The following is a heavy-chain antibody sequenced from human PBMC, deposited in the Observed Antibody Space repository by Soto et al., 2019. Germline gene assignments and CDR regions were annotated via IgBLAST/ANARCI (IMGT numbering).Heavy chain of an antibody. CDR3: AREGGYCSGGSCRRYYYYGMDV. CDR1: GFTFSNYW. D-gene: IGHD2-15*01. CDR2: IKQDGSEQ. V-gene: IGHV3-7*01. J-gene: IGHJ6*02. Sequence: PGGSLRLSCTASGFTFSNYWMTWVRQVPGKGLEWVANIKQDGSEQTYAPSVKGRFTISRDNSKNTLYLQMNSLRAEDTAVYYCAREGGYCSGGSCRRYYYYGMDVWGQGTTVTVSS.